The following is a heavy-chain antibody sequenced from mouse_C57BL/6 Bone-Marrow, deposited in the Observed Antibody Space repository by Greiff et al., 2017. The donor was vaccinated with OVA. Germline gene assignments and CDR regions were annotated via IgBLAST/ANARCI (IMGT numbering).Heavy chain of an antibody. CDR3: TTWDYDEDWYFDV. CDR2: IDPEDGDT. D-gene: IGHD2-4*01. J-gene: IGHJ1*03. V-gene: IGHV14-1*01. Sequence: VQLQQSGAELVRPGASVKLSCTASGFNIKDYYMHWVKQRPEQGLEWIGRIDPEDGDTEYAPKFQGKATMTADTSSNTAYLQLGSLTSEDTAVYYCTTWDYDEDWYFDVWGTGTTVTVSS. CDR1: GFNIKDYY.